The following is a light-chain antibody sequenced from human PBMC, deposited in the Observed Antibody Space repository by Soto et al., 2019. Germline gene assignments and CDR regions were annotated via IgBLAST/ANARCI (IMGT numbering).Light chain of an antibody. CDR1: QSISSY. J-gene: IGKJ4*01. V-gene: IGKV1-33*01. CDR3: QQYDNLPLT. Sequence: DIQMTQSPSSVSASVGDRVTITCRASQSISSYLNWYQQKPGKAPKIXIYAASSLQSGVPSRFSGSGSGTDFTFTISSLQPEDIATYYCQQYDNLPLTFGGGTKVDIK. CDR2: AAS.